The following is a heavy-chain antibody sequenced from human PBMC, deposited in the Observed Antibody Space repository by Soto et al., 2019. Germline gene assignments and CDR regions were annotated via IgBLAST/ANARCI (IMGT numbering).Heavy chain of an antibody. CDR1: GFTFSSYA. D-gene: IGHD1-1*01. V-gene: IGHV3-23*01. J-gene: IGHJ4*02. Sequence: GGSLRLSCAASGFTFSSYAMSWVRQAPGKGLEWVSAISGSGDSTYYADSVKGRFTISRDKSKNTLYLQMNSLRAEDTAVYYCAKMDDGYFDYWGQGTLVTVSS. CDR2: ISGSGDST. CDR3: AKMDDGYFDY.